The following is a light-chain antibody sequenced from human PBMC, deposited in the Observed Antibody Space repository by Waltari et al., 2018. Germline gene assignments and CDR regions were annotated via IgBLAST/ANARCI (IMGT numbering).Light chain of an antibody. CDR2: YDS. V-gene: IGLV3-21*04. CDR1: NIGSKS. J-gene: IGLJ2*01. Sequence: SYVVTQSPSVSVAPGETARITCGGDNIGSKSVHWYQKRPGQAPVLVISYDSGRPSGIPERFSGSNSGNTATLTISWVEADDEADYYCLVWHSTTDHHGVFGGGTKLTVL. CDR3: LVWHSTTDHHGV.